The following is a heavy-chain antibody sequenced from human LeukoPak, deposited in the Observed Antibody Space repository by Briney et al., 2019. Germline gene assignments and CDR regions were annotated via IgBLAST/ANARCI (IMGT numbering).Heavy chain of an antibody. Sequence: KASETLSLTCTVSGGSISSYYWSWIRQPPGKGLEWIAYISDIGSINYNPSLKSRVTISLDTSKNQFSLKLSSVTAADTAVYYCARGGYSYGLPVPFDYWGQGTLVTVSS. CDR2: ISDIGSI. J-gene: IGHJ4*02. V-gene: IGHV4-59*12. D-gene: IGHD5-18*01. CDR1: GGSISSYY. CDR3: ARGGYSYGLPVPFDY.